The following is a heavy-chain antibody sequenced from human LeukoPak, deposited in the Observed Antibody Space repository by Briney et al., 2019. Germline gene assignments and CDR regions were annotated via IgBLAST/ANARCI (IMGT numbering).Heavy chain of an antibody. Sequence: GGSLRLSCAASGFTFSTYAMSWVRQAAGKGLEWVSGLTGGGGGTSYADSVKGRFTISRDNSKNTLYLQMNSLRAEDTAVYYCAKDKGAVTGTFDYWGQGTLVTVSS. CDR3: AKDKGAVTGTFDY. CDR2: LTGGGGGT. V-gene: IGHV3-23*01. J-gene: IGHJ4*02. D-gene: IGHD1-14*01. CDR1: GFTFSTYA.